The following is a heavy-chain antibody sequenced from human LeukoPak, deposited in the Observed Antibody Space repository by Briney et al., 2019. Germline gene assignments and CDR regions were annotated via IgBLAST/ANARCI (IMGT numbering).Heavy chain of an antibody. CDR1: GGTFSSYA. Sequence: ASVKVSCKASGGTFSSYAISWVRQAPGQGLEWMGRIIPILGTANYAQKFQGRVTITADKSTSTAYMELSSLRSEDTAVYYCARGEGQWLSQSPFDYWGQGTLVTVSS. V-gene: IGHV1-69*04. D-gene: IGHD6-19*01. CDR2: IIPILGTA. J-gene: IGHJ4*02. CDR3: ARGEGQWLSQSPFDY.